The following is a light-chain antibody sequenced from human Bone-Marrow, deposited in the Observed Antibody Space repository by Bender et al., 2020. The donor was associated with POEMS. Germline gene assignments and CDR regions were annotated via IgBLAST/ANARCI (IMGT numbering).Light chain of an antibody. CDR3: GADHGTGSNFLRV. CDR2: VGTDGIVG. V-gene: IGLV9-49*03. CDR1: SGYSNYK. Sequence: QPVLTQPPSASASLGASVTLTCSLSSGYSNYKVDWYQQRPGKGPRFVMRVGTDGIVGSKGEGIPDRFSVLGSGLNRFLIIKDMQEEDEGDYHCGADHGTGSNFLRVFGGGTKLTVL. J-gene: IGLJ3*02.